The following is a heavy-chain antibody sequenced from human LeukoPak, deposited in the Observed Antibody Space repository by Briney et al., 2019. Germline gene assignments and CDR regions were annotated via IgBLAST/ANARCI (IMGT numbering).Heavy chain of an antibody. Sequence: SETLSLTXTVSGGSISSYYWSWIRQPPGKGLEWIGYIYYSGSTNYNPSLKSRVTISVDTSKNQSSLKLSSVTAADTAVYYCARVSVAAHFYFDYWGQGTLVTVSS. D-gene: IGHD6-6*01. CDR3: ARVSVAAHFYFDY. J-gene: IGHJ4*02. CDR1: GGSISSYY. CDR2: IYYSGST. V-gene: IGHV4-59*01.